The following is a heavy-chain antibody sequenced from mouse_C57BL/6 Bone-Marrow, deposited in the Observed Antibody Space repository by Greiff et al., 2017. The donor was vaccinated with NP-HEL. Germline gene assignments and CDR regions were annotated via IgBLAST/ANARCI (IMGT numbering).Heavy chain of an antibody. J-gene: IGHJ3*01. CDR3: TKGNYVWCAY. CDR1: GFNFKDDY. CDR2: IDPANGDT. Sequence: EVQLQEPGAELVRPGASVKLSCTASGFNFKDDYMHWVKQRPEQGLEWIGWIDPANGDTEYAPKFQGKATLTADKSSNTAYLQLSSLTSEDTAVYYCTKGNYVWCAYWGQGTLVTVSA. D-gene: IGHD2-1*01. V-gene: IGHV14-4*01.